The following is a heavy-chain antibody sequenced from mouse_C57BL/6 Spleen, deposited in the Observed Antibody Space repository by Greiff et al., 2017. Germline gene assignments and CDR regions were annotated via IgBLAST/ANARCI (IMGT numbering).Heavy chain of an antibody. CDR2: IYPGSGST. CDR1: GYTFTSYW. CDR3: ARRGGGDYDEGFAY. D-gene: IGHD2-4*01. Sequence: VQLQQPGAELVKPGASVKMSCKASGYTFTSYWITWVKQRPGQGLAWIGDIYPGSGSTNYNEKFKSKATLTVDTSSSTAYMQLSSLTSEDSAVYYCARRGGGDYDEGFAYWGQGTLVTVSA. J-gene: IGHJ3*01. V-gene: IGHV1-55*01.